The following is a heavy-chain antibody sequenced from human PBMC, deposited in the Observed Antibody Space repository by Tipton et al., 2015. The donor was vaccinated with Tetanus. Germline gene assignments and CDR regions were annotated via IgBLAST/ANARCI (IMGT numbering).Heavy chain of an antibody. V-gene: IGHV4-30-4*01. D-gene: IGHD1-26*01. Sequence: TLSLTCTVPGGSISSGDYYWSWIRQPPGKGLEWIGYIYYSGSTYYNPSLKSRVTISVDTSKNHFSLKLSSVIAAATTVYYCARRRGVYSGSYFNCWGQGTLVTVST. CDR2: IYYSGST. J-gene: IGHJ4*02. CDR3: ARRRGVYSGSYFNC. CDR1: GGSISSGDYY.